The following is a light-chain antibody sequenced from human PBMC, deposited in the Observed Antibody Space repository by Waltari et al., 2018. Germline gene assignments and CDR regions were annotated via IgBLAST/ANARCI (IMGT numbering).Light chain of an antibody. Sequence: EIVLTQSPATLSLSPGERATLSCRASQSVSSYLAWYQQKPGQAPRLLIYDASNRATGIPARFSGSGSGTDFTPTISSLEPEDFAVYYCQQRSNLITFGQVTRLEIK. V-gene: IGKV3-11*01. CDR3: QQRSNLIT. CDR2: DAS. CDR1: QSVSSY. J-gene: IGKJ5*01.